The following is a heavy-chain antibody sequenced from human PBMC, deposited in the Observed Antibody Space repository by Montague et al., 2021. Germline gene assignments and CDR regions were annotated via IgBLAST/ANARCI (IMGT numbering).Heavy chain of an antibody. V-gene: IGHV2-5*02. D-gene: IGHD3-3*01. CDR2: IYWDGDQ. CDR3: ARRYDFYRAEAFDV. J-gene: IGHJ3*01. Sequence: LALIYWDGDQRYSPSLKTRLTITKDTSKNRVVLTMTDLDPMDTATYYCARRYDFYRAEAFDVWGQGTMLTVSS.